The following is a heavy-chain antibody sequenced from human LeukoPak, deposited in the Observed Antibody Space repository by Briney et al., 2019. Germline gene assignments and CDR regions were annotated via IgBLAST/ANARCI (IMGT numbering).Heavy chain of an antibody. V-gene: IGHV1-2*02. D-gene: IGHD2-2*01. CDR2: INPNSGGT. J-gene: IGHJ4*02. Sequence: ASVKVSCKASGYTFTGYYMHWVRQAPGQGLEWMGWINPNSGGTNYAQKFQGRVTMTRDTSISTAYMELSSLRSEDTAVYYCATKGVVPAAISDYWGQGTLVTVSS. CDR3: ATKGVVPAAISDY. CDR1: GYTFTGYY.